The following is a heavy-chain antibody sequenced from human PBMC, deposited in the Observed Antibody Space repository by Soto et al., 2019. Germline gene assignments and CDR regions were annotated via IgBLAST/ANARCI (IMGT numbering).Heavy chain of an antibody. CDR1: GGTFSSYA. V-gene: IGHV1-69*13. CDR2: IIPIFGTA. Sequence: ASVKVSCKASGGTFSSYAISWVRQAPGQGLEWMGGIIPIFGTANYAQKFQGRVTITADESTSTAYMELSSLRSEDTAVYYCAREVYDILTGYPEPYYYYYGMDVWGQGTTVTVSS. CDR3: AREVYDILTGYPEPYYYYYGMDV. D-gene: IGHD3-9*01. J-gene: IGHJ6*02.